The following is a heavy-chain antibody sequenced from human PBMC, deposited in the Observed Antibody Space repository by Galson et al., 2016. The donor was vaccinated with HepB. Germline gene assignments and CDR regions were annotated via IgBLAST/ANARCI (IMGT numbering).Heavy chain of an antibody. CDR1: GFTFSIHD. J-gene: IGHJ6*04. Sequence: SLRLSCAASGFTFSIHDMHWVRQAPGKGLEWVSAIETAGDTYYADSVKGRFTISRENAKNSLYLQMNSLRAGDTAVYYCARGKSLLTMPWNYGLDVWGKGTKVSVSS. CDR3: ARGKSLLTMPWNYGLDV. D-gene: IGHD4/OR15-4a*01. V-gene: IGHV3-13*01. CDR2: IETAGDT.